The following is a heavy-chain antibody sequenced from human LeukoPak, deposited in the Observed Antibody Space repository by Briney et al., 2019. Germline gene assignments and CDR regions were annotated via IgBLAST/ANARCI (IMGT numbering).Heavy chain of an antibody. D-gene: IGHD6-13*01. Sequence: SETLSLTCTVSGGSISISSYYWGWIRQPPGKGLEWIGSIYYSGSTYYNPSLKSRVTISVDTSKNQFSLKLSSVTAADTAVYYCYYLCTSSWYLVYWGQGTLVTVSS. CDR1: GGSISISSYY. CDR2: IYYSGST. V-gene: IGHV4-39*01. CDR3: YYLCTSSWYLVY. J-gene: IGHJ4*02.